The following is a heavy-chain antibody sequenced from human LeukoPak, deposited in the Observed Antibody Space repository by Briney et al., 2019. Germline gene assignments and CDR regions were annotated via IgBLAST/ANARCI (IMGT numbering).Heavy chain of an antibody. D-gene: IGHD3-10*01. Sequence: PGGSLRLSCAASGFIFSDHYMDWVRQAAGKGLEWVGRIRNKANSYTTEYAAAVKGRFTITRDDSKTSPYLQMNSLRTEDTAVYYCAREGKRITMVRGFITPTGYYYMDVWGKGTTVTVSS. CDR2: IRNKANSYTT. CDR3: AREGKRITMVRGFITPTGYYYMDV. CDR1: GFIFSDHY. V-gene: IGHV3-72*01. J-gene: IGHJ6*03.